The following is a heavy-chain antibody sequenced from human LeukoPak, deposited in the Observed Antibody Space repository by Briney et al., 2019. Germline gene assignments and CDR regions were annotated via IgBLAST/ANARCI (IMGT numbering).Heavy chain of an antibody. D-gene: IGHD1-20*01. CDR1: GFIFSDYH. CDR3: ARVTAVRLFDY. V-gene: IGHV3-11*01. J-gene: IGHJ4*02. Sequence: GGSLRLSCTASGFIFSDYHMSFFRQAPGKGLEWVSYISSSASSTYYADSTEGRFTISRDNAKNSLYLQMNSLRVEDTAIYYCARVTAVRLFDYWGQGTLVTVSS. CDR2: ISSSASST.